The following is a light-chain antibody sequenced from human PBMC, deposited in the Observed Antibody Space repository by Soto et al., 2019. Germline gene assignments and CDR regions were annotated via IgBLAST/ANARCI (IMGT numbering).Light chain of an antibody. Sequence: EIVLTQSPGTLSLSPGESATLSCRASQSVDNNYVAWYQQKPGQAPTLLIHGASYRAAGIPDRFSGSGSGTDFTLTISRLQSEDFAVYYCQQYNNWPPWTFGQGTKVEIK. V-gene: IGKV3-20*01. J-gene: IGKJ1*01. CDR1: QSVDNNY. CDR3: QQYNNWPPWT. CDR2: GAS.